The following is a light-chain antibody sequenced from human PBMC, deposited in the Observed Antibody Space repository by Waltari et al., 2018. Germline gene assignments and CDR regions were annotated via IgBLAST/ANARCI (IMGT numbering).Light chain of an antibody. Sequence: QSVVTQSPSASGPPGQRVTISCSGSSSNIGSKTVNWYQNLPGTAPKLLLHNNNPRPSGVPDRFSGSKSDTSASLAISGLQSEDEAEYYCAVWDDSLNGWMFGGGTKLTVL. CDR3: AVWDDSLNGWM. CDR1: SSNIGSKT. V-gene: IGLV1-44*01. CDR2: NNN. J-gene: IGLJ3*02.